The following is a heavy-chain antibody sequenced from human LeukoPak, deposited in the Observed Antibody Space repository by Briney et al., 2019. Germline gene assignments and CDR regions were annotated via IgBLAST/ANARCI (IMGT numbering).Heavy chain of an antibody. CDR3: ARGGGGYYDSSGYFGYFDL. J-gene: IGHJ2*01. D-gene: IGHD3-22*01. Sequence: GGSLRLSCAASGFTFSSYDIHWVRQATGKGLEWVSGIGTAGEIYYPGSVKGRFTISRENAKNSLYLQMNSLRAEDTAVYYCARGGGGYYDSSGYFGYFDLWGRGTLVTVSS. V-gene: IGHV3-13*01. CDR2: IGTAGEI. CDR1: GFTFSSYD.